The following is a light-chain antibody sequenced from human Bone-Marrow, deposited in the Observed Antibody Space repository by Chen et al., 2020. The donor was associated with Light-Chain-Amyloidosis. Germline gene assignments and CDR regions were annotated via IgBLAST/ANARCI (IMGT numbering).Light chain of an antibody. Sequence: SYVPTQPSSVSVAPGQTATIACGGNNIGSTSVHWYQQTPGQAPLLVVYDDSDRPSGIPGRLSGSNSGNTATLTISRVEVGDEADYYCQVWDRSSDRPVFGGGTKLTVL. V-gene: IGLV3-21*02. CDR3: QVWDRSSDRPV. J-gene: IGLJ3*02. CDR1: NIGSTS. CDR2: DDS.